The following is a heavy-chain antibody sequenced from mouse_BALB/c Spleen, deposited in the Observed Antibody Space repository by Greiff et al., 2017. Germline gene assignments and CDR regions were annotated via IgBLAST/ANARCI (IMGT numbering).Heavy chain of an antibody. CDR1: GFSLTGYG. V-gene: IGHV2-6-7*01. CDR2: IWGDGST. Sequence: VHLVESGPGLVAPSQSLSITCTVSGFSLTGYGVNWVRQPPGKGLEWLGMIWGDGSTDYNSDLKSRLSISKDNSKSKVILKMNSLQTDDTARYYGAREGDCGSSSYAMDYWGQGTSVTVSA. CDR3: AREGDCGSSSYAMDY. D-gene: IGHD1-1*01. J-gene: IGHJ4*01.